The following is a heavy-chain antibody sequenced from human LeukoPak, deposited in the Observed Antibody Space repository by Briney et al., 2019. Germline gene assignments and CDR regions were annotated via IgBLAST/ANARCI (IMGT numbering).Heavy chain of an antibody. V-gene: IGHV4-34*01. CDR2: INHSGST. J-gene: IGHJ5*02. CDR3: ARGHQYYDFWSGYKAWFDP. CDR1: GGSFSGYY. D-gene: IGHD3-3*01. Sequence: SETLSLTCAVYGGSFSGYYWSWIRQPPGKGLEWIGEINHSGSTNYNPSLKSRVTISVDTSKSQFSLKLSSVTAADTAVYYCARGHQYYDFWSGYKAWFDPWGQGTLVTVSS.